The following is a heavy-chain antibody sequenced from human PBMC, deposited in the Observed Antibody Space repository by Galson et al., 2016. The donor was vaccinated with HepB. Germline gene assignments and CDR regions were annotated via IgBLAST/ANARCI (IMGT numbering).Heavy chain of an antibody. J-gene: IGHJ4*02. CDR1: GFTFSSYA. V-gene: IGHV3-23*01. CDR2: ISGRGSST. Sequence: SLRLSCAGSGFTFSSYAMSWVRQAPGKGLEWVSVISGRGSSTYYADSVKGRFTISRDNSKNTLFLHMNSLRAEDTAIYYCAKVYCSSANCPAGSYYFDYWGQGTLVTVSS. D-gene: IGHD2-15*01. CDR3: AKVYCSSANCPAGSYYFDY.